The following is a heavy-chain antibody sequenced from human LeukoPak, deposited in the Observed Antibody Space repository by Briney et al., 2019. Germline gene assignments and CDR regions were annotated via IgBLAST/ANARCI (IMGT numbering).Heavy chain of an antibody. J-gene: IGHJ4*02. CDR1: GGTFSSYA. CDR3: ARGWYLDTAMARGY. D-gene: IGHD5-18*01. Sequence: SVKVSCKASGGTFSSYAISWVRQAPGQGLEWMGRIIPIFGTANYAQKFEGRVTITTDESTSTDYMELSSLRSEDTAVYYCARGWYLDTAMARGYWGQGTLVTVSS. CDR2: IIPIFGTA. V-gene: IGHV1-69*05.